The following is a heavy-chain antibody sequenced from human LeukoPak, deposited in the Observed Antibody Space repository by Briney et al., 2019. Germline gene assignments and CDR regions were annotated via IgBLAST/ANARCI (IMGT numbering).Heavy chain of an antibody. CDR2: INPNSGGT. D-gene: IGHD3-22*01. CDR1: GYTFTSYD. Sequence: GASVKVSCKASGYTFTSYDINWVRQAPGQGLEWMGWINPNSGGTNYAQNFQGRVTMTRDTSISTAYMELSRLRSDDTAVYYCARVKNYYDSSGYLYYFDYWGQGTLVTVSS. J-gene: IGHJ4*02. CDR3: ARVKNYYDSSGYLYYFDY. V-gene: IGHV1-2*02.